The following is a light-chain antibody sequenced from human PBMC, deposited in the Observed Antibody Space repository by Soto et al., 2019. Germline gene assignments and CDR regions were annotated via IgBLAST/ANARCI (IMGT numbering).Light chain of an antibody. J-gene: IGKJ4*01. CDR1: QSVSSSY. Sequence: EIVLTQSPGTLSSSPGARATLSCRARQSVSSSYLAWYQQKPGQPPRLLIYGASSRATGIPDRFSGSGSGTDFTLTISRLEPEDFAVYYCQQYGSSPPLTFGGGTKVDIK. CDR3: QQYGSSPPLT. V-gene: IGKV3-20*01. CDR2: GAS.